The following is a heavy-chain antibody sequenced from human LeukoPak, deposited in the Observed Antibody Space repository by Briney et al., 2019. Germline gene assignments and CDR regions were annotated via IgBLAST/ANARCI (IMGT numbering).Heavy chain of an antibody. J-gene: IGHJ4*02. CDR3: ARHFAYSSSTYFDY. Sequence: SETLSLTCSVSGGSVSSYYWSWIRQPPGKGLEWIGYVYYTGSTNYNPSLKSRVAMFEDKSKNQFSLRLSSVTVADTAVYYCARHFAYSSSTYFDYWGQGSLVTVSS. D-gene: IGHD6-6*01. V-gene: IGHV4-59*08. CDR2: VYYTGST. CDR1: GGSVSSYY.